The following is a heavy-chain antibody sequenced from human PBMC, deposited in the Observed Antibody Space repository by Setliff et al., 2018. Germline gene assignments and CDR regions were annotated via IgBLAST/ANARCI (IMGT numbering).Heavy chain of an antibody. CDR2: INPSGGST. D-gene: IGHD3-3*01. V-gene: IGHV1-46*01. J-gene: IGHJ6*03. CDR1: GYTFRSYA. CDR3: ARGNPGGEWLLYYYYYYMDV. Sequence: ASVKVSCKASGYTFRSYAMRWVRQAPGQGLEWMGIINPSGGSTSYAQKFQGRVTMTRDTSTSTVYMELSSLRSEDTAVYYCARGNPGGEWLLYYYYYYMDVWGKGTTVTVSS.